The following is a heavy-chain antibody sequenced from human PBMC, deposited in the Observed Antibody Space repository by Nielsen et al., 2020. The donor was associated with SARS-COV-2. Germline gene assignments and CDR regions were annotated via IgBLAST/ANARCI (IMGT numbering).Heavy chain of an antibody. D-gene: IGHD2-15*01. CDR1: GITVSRHG. V-gene: IGHV3-33*01. J-gene: IGHJ5*02. CDR2: IWSDGINK. Sequence: GESLKISCAASGITVSRHGMHWVRQAPGKGLEWVAGIWSDGINKHYAESVKGRFTISRDTSKNTVYLQMSSLRADDTAIYYCARGRGGTQESWFDPWGQGTLVTVSP. CDR3: ARGRGGTQESWFDP.